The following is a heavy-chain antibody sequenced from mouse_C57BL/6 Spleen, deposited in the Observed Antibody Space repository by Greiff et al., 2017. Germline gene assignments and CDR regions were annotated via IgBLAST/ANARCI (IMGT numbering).Heavy chain of an antibody. V-gene: IGHV1-76*01. CDR1: GYTFTDYY. CDR3: ARWITTVVATYWYFDV. J-gene: IGHJ1*03. Sequence: QVQLQQSGAELVRPGASVKLSCKASGYTFTDYYINWVKQRPGQGLEWIARIYPGSGNTYYNEKFKGKATLTADKSSSTAYMQLSSLTSEDSAVYFGARWITTVVATYWYFDVWGTGTTVTVSS. CDR2: IYPGSGNT. D-gene: IGHD1-1*01.